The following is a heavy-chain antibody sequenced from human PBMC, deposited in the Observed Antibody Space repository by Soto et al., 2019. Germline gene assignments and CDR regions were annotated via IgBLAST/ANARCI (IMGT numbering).Heavy chain of an antibody. J-gene: IGHJ4*02. D-gene: IGHD6-13*01. V-gene: IGHV4-59*01. Sequence: PSETLSLTCTVSGGSMRNYFWTWIRHPPGKGLEWIGYIHYSGTTSFFPSYNPSLRSRVTISEDTSKNQFSLKLLSVTTADTAVYFCAAGEASSRNLAPCYLDFWGQGTLVTVSS. CDR3: AAGEASSRNLAPCYLDF. CDR2: IHYSGTT. CDR1: GGSMRNYF.